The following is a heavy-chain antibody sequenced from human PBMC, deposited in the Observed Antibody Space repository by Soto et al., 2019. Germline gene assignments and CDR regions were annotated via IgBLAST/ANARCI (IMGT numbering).Heavy chain of an antibody. D-gene: IGHD2-15*01. CDR1: GFTFSTYW. CDR2: INSDGSTT. CDR3: ARDQGYCSGGSCYVAGY. Sequence: EVQLVESGGGLVQPGGSLTLSCAASGFTFSTYWMHWVRQAPGKGLVWVSRINSDGSTTDYADSVRGRFTISRDNAKNRLCRQMNGLRAEDTAVYYCARDQGYCSGGSCYVAGYWGQGTLVTVSS. V-gene: IGHV3-74*01. J-gene: IGHJ4*02.